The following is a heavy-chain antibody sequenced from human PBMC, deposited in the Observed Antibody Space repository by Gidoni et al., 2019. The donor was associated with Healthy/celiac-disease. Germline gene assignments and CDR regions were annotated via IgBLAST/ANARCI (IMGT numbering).Heavy chain of an antibody. CDR1: GFSFRDYT. CDR2: ISSSSNHI. Sequence: EVQLVESGGGLGKPGGSLRLSCAASGFSFRDYTMHWVRQAPGKGLKWVSSISSSSNHIYYADSVKGRFTISSDNAKNSLYLQMHSLRAGDTAVYYCTRGLNVDGYNYWAFDIWGQGTMVTVSS. D-gene: IGHD5-12*01. V-gene: IGHV3-21*01. CDR3: TRGLNVDGYNYWAFDI. J-gene: IGHJ3*02.